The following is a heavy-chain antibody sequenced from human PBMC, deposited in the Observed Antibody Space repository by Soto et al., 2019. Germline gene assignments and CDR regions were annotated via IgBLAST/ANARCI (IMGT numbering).Heavy chain of an antibody. Sequence: GESLKISCNGSGYSFTTYWISWVRQMPGKGLEWMGRIDPTDSYVNYSPSLQGHVTISADKSISTAYLQWSSLKASDAAMYYCVRQDDSSGYYSFFDYWGQGTPVPVYS. CDR2: IDPTDSYV. V-gene: IGHV5-10-1*01. D-gene: IGHD3-22*01. CDR1: GYSFTTYW. J-gene: IGHJ4*01. CDR3: VRQDDSSGYYSFFDY.